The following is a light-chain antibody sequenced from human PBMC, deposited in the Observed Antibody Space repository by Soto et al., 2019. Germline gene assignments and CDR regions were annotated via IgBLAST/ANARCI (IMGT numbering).Light chain of an antibody. J-gene: IGKJ1*01. CDR1: QDIGKD. CDR3: LQHNNYPRA. Sequence: DIQMTQSPSSLSASVGDRVTITCRASQDIGKDLGWYQQRPGKAPKRLIYAASSLQSGVPSRFSGSGSGTEFNLTISSLQPEDFATYYCLQHNNYPRAFGQGTKVEIK. CDR2: AAS. V-gene: IGKV1-17*01.